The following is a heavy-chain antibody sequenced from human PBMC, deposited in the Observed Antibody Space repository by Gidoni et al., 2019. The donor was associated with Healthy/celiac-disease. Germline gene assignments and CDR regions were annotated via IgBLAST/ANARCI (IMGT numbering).Heavy chain of an antibody. Sequence: QVQLQESCPGLVKPSETLSLTCTVSGGSISSYYWRWIRQPPGKGLEWIGYIYYSGSTNYNPSLKSRVTISVDTSKNQFSLKLSSVTAADTAVYYCARQGAGGDYYFDYWGQGTLVTVSS. CDR2: IYYSGST. CDR3: ARQGAGGDYYFDY. V-gene: IGHV4-59*08. D-gene: IGHD2-21*02. CDR1: GGSISSYY. J-gene: IGHJ4*02.